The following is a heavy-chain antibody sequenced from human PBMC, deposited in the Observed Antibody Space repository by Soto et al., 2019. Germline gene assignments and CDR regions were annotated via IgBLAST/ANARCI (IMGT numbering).Heavy chain of an antibody. CDR2: INPNSGGT. Sequence: ASVNVSCKASGYTFTGYYMHWVRQAPGQGLEWMGWINPNSGGTNYAQKFQGWVTMTRDTSISTAYMELSRLRSDDTAVYYCARDGNAGSYSNYYYYGMDVWGQGTTVTVSS. CDR1: GYTFTGYY. CDR3: ARDGNAGSYSNYYYYGMDV. J-gene: IGHJ6*02. V-gene: IGHV1-2*04. D-gene: IGHD2-15*01.